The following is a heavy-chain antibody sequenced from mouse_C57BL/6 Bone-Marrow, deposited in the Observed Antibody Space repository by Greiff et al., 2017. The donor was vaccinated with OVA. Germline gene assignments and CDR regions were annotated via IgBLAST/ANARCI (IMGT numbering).Heavy chain of an antibody. D-gene: IGHD2-3*01. CDR3: RWLLRPDY. V-gene: IGHV1-83*01. Sequence: VQLQESGPELVKPGASVKMSCKASGYTFTDYYMHWVKQKPGKGLEWIGEIYPGSGNTYYNEKFKGKATLTADTSSSTAYMQLSSLTSEDSAVYFCARWLLRPDYWGQGTSVTVSS. CDR2: YPGSGNTY. J-gene: IGHJ4*01. CDR1: YTFTDYYM.